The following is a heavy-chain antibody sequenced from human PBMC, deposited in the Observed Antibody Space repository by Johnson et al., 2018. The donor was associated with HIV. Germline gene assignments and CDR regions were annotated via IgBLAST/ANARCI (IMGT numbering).Heavy chain of an antibody. D-gene: IGHD1-26*01. CDR1: RFTFSSYG. CDR3: AKGLSLSVGYSYDAFDI. Sequence: QVQLVESGGGVVQPGRSLRLSCAASRFTFSSYGMHWVRQAPGKGLEWVAVISYDGTNKYYADSVKGRFTISRDNSKNTLYLQMNSLRPEDTAVYYCAKGLSLSVGYSYDAFDIWGQGTMVTVSS. CDR2: ISYDGTNK. V-gene: IGHV3-30*18. J-gene: IGHJ3*02.